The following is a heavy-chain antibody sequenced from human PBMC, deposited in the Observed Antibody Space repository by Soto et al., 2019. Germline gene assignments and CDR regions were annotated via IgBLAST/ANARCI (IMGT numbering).Heavy chain of an antibody. CDR2: IYRSGST. V-gene: IGHV4-30-2*01. D-gene: IGHD3-10*01. CDR3: AKVGSYYKSFDHWYFDL. CDR1: GGSISSGGYS. Sequence: TSETLSLTCAVSGGSISSGGYSWSWIRQPPGKGLEWIGYIYRSGSTYYNPSLKSRVTISVDRSKSQFSLKVTSVTAADTAVYYCAKVGSYYKSFDHWYFDLWGRGTLVTVSS. J-gene: IGHJ2*01.